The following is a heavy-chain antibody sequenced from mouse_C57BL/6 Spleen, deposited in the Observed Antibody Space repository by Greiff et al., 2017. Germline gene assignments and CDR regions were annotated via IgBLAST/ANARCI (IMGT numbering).Heavy chain of an antibody. D-gene: IGHD2-5*01. CDR3: ARGDYSNWYCEV. Sequence: VQLQQPGAELVKPGASVKMSCKASGYTFTSYWITWVKQRPGQGLEWIGDIYPGSGSTNYNEKFKSKATLTVDTSSSTAYMQLSSLTSEDSAVYYCARGDYSNWYCEVWGTGTTVTVSS. CDR1: GYTFTSYW. V-gene: IGHV1-55*01. CDR2: IYPGSGST. J-gene: IGHJ1*03.